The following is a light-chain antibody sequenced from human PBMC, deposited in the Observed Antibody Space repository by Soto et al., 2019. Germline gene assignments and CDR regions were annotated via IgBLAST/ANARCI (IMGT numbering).Light chain of an antibody. V-gene: IGKV2-30*02. CDR1: QSLVHSDGIAY. J-gene: IGKJ5*01. CDR2: KVS. CDR3: MQGTHWPPIT. Sequence: DVVITQSPLSLPVTLGQPASISCRSNQSLVHSDGIAYFSWFQQRPGRSPRRLIYKVSNRDSGVPARFGGSGSGTDFALKISRVEAEDVGIYYCMQGTHWPPITFGQGTRLEIK.